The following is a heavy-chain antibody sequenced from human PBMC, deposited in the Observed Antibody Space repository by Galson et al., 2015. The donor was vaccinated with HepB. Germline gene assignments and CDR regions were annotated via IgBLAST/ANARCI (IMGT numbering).Heavy chain of an antibody. D-gene: IGHD6-13*01. CDR1: GYTLTELS. CDR2: INPSGGST. CDR3: ARGVWDP. V-gene: IGHV1-46*01. J-gene: IGHJ5*02. Sequence: SVKVSCKVSGYTLTELSMHWVRQAPGQGLEWMGIINPSGGSTSYAQKFQGRVTMTRDTSTSTVYMELSSLRSEDTAVYYCARGVWDPWGQGTLVTVSS.